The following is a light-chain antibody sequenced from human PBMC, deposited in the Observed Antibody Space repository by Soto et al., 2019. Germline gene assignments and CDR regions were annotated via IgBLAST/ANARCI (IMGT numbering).Light chain of an antibody. Sequence: MVLMQSPGTLSLSPGERATLSCRASQSVSSYLAWYQQKPGQAPRLLIYGASSRATGIPDRFSGSGSGTDFTLTISRLEPEDFAVYYCQEYDKSPMYTFGQGTKLEIK. J-gene: IGKJ2*01. CDR3: QEYDKSPMYT. V-gene: IGKV3-20*01. CDR2: GAS. CDR1: QSVSSY.